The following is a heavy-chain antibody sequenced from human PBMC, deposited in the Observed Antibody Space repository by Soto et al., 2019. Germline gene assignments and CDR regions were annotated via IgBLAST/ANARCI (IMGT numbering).Heavy chain of an antibody. CDR1: GFTFSSYA. Sequence: GGSLRLSCAASGFTFSSYAMSWVRQAPGKGLEWVSAISGSGGSTYYADSVKGRFTISRDNSKNTLYLQMNSLRAEDTAVYYCAKAGRVRGVIIYYYYGMDVWGQGTTVTVSS. D-gene: IGHD3-10*01. V-gene: IGHV3-23*01. J-gene: IGHJ6*02. CDR3: AKAGRVRGVIIYYYYGMDV. CDR2: ISGSGGST.